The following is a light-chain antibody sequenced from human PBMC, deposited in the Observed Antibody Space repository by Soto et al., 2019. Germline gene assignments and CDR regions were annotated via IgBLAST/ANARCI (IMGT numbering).Light chain of an antibody. CDR3: TSWTTSTTMI. J-gene: IGLJ2*01. V-gene: IGLV2-14*03. CDR2: DVN. Sequence: QYALTQPASVSGSPGQSITISCTGTRSDIGAYNFVSWYQQHPGEVPKLILYDVNVRPSGVSNRFSGSKSGNTASLTISGLQAEDEADYYCTSWTTSTTMIFGGGT. CDR1: RSDIGAYNF.